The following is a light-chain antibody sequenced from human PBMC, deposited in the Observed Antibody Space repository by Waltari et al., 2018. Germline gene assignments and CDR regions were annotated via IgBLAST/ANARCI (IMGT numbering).Light chain of an antibody. Sequence: EIVLTQSPATLSLSPGERATLSCRASQSVNWYLAWYQQRPGQAPRLLIFDTSNRATGIPARFRGSGSETDFTLTISSLEPDDSAVYYCQQRRNWPLTFGGGTKVEIK. CDR1: QSVNWY. J-gene: IGKJ4*01. CDR2: DTS. V-gene: IGKV3-11*01. CDR3: QQRRNWPLT.